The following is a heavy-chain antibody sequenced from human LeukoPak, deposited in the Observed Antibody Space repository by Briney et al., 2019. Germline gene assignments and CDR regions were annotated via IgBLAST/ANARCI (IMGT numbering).Heavy chain of an antibody. D-gene: IGHD3-22*01. V-gene: IGHV4-31*03. Sequence: PSETLSLTCTVSGGSISSGGYYWSWIRQHPGKGLEWIGYIYYSGSTYYNPSLKSRVTISVDTSKNQFSLKLSSVTAADTAVYYCASSTYYDSSGYYFPPATTIDYWGQGTLVTVSS. CDR2: IYYSGST. J-gene: IGHJ4*02. CDR3: ASSTYYDSSGYYFPPATTIDY. CDR1: GGSISSGGYY.